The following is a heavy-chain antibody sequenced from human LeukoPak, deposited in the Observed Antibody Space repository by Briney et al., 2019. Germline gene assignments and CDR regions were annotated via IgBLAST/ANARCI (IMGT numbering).Heavy chain of an antibody. CDR2: INPNSGGT. D-gene: IGHD3-22*01. Sequence: VASVTVSCKASGYTFTGYYMHWVRQAPGQGLEWMGWINPNSGGTNYAQKFQGRVTMTRDTSISTAYMELSRLRSDDTAVYYCARARTYYYDSSGYKVNWFDPWGQGTLVTVSS. J-gene: IGHJ5*02. CDR3: ARARTYYYDSSGYKVNWFDP. CDR1: GYTFTGYY. V-gene: IGHV1-2*02.